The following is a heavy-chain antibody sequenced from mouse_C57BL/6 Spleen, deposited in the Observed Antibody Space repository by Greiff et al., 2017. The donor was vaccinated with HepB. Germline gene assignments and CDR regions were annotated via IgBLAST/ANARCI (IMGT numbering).Heavy chain of an antibody. CDR2: IDPSDSET. Sequence: QVQLQQPGAELVRPGSSVKLSCKASGYTFTSYWMHWVKQRPIQGLEWIGNIDPSDSETHYNQKFKDKATLTVDKSPSTDYMQLSSLTSEDSAFYYCAREDRSYYFGCWGKGPTLTVAS. V-gene: IGHV1-52*01. CDR1: GYTFTSYW. CDR3: AREDRSYYFGC. J-gene: IGHJ2*01.